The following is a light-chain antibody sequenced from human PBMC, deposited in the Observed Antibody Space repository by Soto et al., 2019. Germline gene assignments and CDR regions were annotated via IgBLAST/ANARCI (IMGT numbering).Light chain of an antibody. CDR3: MQPLQSWT. Sequence: DIVMTQSPLSLPVTPGEPASSSCRSSQSLLHSNGYNYVDWYLQKPGQSPQLLIYLGSNRASGVPDRFSGSGSGTDFTLKISRVEAEDVGVYYCMQPLQSWTFGQGTKVDIK. V-gene: IGKV2-28*01. J-gene: IGKJ1*01. CDR2: LGS. CDR1: QSLLHSNGYNY.